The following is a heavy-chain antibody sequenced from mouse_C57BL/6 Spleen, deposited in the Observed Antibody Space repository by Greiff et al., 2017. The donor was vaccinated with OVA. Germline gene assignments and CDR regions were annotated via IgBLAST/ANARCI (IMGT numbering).Heavy chain of an antibody. D-gene: IGHD1-1*01. Sequence: DVKLVESGGGLVQPGGSLKLSCAASGFTFSDYYMYWVRQTPEKRLEWVAYISNGGGSTYYPDTVKGRFTISRDNAKNTLYLQMSRLKSEDTAMYYCARRNYYGTFYAMDYWGQGTSVTVSS. CDR3: ARRNYYGTFYAMDY. V-gene: IGHV5-12*01. J-gene: IGHJ4*01. CDR1: GFTFSDYY. CDR2: ISNGGGST.